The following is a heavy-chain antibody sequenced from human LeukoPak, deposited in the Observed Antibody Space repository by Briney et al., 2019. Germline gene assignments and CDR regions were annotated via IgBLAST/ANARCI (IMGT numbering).Heavy chain of an antibody. J-gene: IGHJ4*02. D-gene: IGHD3-10*01. CDR3: AKDLLFELWLGNFDF. CDR1: GFTFRRHA. V-gene: IGHV3-23*01. CDR2: LSGSGTST. Sequence: PGGSLRLFCLASGFTFRRHAMSWIRQAPGKGLEWIAALSGSGTSTYYADSVKGRFTISRDNSKSTLFLQMNSLRAEDTAIYYCAKDLLFELWLGNFDFWGQGTLVTVSS.